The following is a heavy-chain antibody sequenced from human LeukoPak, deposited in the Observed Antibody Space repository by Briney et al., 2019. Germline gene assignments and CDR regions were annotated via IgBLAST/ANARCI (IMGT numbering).Heavy chain of an antibody. Sequence: GGSLRLSCAASGFTFSSYGMHWVRQAPGKGLEWVAVISYDGSNKYYADSVKGRFTISRGNSKNTLYLQMNGLRAEDTAVYYCAKAHYYDSSGYSNDYWGQGTLVTVSS. D-gene: IGHD3-22*01. CDR1: GFTFSSYG. CDR3: AKAHYYDSSGYSNDY. CDR2: ISYDGSNK. J-gene: IGHJ4*02. V-gene: IGHV3-30*18.